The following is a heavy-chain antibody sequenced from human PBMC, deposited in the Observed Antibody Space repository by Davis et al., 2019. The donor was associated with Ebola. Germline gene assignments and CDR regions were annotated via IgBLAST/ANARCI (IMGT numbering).Heavy chain of an antibody. CDR3: ARDRYYGSGSYYYWFDP. J-gene: IGHJ5*02. D-gene: IGHD3-10*01. Sequence: ASVKVSCKASGYTFTSYGISWVRQAPGQGLEWMGWISAYNGNTNYAQKLQGRVTMTTDTSTSTAYMELRSLRSDDTAVYYCARDRYYGSGSYYYWFDPWGQGTLVTVSS. CDR1: GYTFTSYG. CDR2: ISAYNGNT. V-gene: IGHV1-18*01.